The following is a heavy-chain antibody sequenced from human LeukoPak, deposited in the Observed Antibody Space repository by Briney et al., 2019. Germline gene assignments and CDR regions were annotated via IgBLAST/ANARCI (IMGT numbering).Heavy chain of an antibody. V-gene: IGHV3-66*04. CDR1: GFTVSSNY. CDR2: IYSGGST. Sequence: PGGSLRLSCAASGFTVSSNYMSWVRRAPGKGLEWVSVIYSGGSTYYADSVKGRFTISRDNSKNTLYLQMNSLRAEDTAVYYCARHRRWQQLKSFDYWGQGTLVTVSS. J-gene: IGHJ4*02. D-gene: IGHD6-13*01. CDR3: ARHRRWQQLKSFDY.